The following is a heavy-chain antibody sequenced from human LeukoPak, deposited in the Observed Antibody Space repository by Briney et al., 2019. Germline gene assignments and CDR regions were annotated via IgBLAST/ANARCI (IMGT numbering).Heavy chain of an antibody. V-gene: IGHV1-2*02. Sequence: GASVKVSCKASGYTITGYYIHWVRQAPGQGLEWMGWINPNSGDTNYAQKFQGRVTMTRDTSINTAFMELSRLRSDDTAGYYCARDRHWNQGNFDYWGQGTLVTVSS. CDR3: ARDRHWNQGNFDY. CDR1: GYTITGYY. J-gene: IGHJ4*02. D-gene: IGHD1-1*01. CDR2: INPNSGDT.